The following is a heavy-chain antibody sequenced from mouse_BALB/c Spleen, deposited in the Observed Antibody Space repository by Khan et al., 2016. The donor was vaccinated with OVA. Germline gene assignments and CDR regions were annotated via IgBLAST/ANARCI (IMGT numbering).Heavy chain of an antibody. CDR1: GYTFTTYT. V-gene: IGHV1-4*01. Sequence: QVQLQQSGAELARPGASVKMSCKASGYTFTTYTMHWIKQRPGQGLEWIGYINPSSGYANYNQKFKDKATLTADKSSSTAYMQLSSLTSEYSAVYYCAREGAYYRSDGWFAYWGQRTLVTVSA. CDR2: INPSSGYA. J-gene: IGHJ3*01. CDR3: AREGAYYRSDGWFAY. D-gene: IGHD2-14*01.